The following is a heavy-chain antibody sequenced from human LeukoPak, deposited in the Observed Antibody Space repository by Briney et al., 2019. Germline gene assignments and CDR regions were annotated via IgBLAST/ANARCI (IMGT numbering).Heavy chain of an antibody. Sequence: KPSETLSLTCTVSGGSIRSYYWSWIRQPPGKGLEGSGYIYTSGSTNYNPSLKSRVTISVDTSKHQFSLKLSSVTAADTAVYYCARLSPYHYMDVWGKGTTVTVSS. V-gene: IGHV4-4*09. CDR3: ARLSPYHYMDV. J-gene: IGHJ6*03. CDR1: GGSIRSYY. CDR2: IYTSGST.